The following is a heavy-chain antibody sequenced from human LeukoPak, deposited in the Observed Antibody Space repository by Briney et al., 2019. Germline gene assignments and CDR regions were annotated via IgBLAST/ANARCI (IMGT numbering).Heavy chain of an antibody. Sequence: SGTLSLTCAVSGGSISSSNWWSWVRQPPGKGLEWIGEIYHSGSTNYNPSLKSRVTISVDTSKNQFSLKLSSVTAADTAVYYCARDRSGWYADYYYYGMDVWGQGTTVTVSS. CDR1: GGSISSSNW. CDR2: IYHSGST. J-gene: IGHJ6*02. D-gene: IGHD6-19*01. V-gene: IGHV4-4*02. CDR3: ARDRSGWYADYYYYGMDV.